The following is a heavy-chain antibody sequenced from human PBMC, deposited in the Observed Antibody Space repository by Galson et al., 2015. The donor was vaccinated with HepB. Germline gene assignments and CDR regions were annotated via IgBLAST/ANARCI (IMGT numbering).Heavy chain of an antibody. J-gene: IGHJ5*02. Sequence: SLRLSCAASGFTFSSYGMHWVRQAPGKGLEWVAFIRYDGSNKYYADSVKGRFTISRDNSKNTLYLQMNSLRAEDTAVYYCAKVAAAAGTDEGNWFDPWGQGTLVTVSS. CDR1: GFTFSSYG. V-gene: IGHV3-30*02. CDR2: IRYDGSNK. D-gene: IGHD6-13*01. CDR3: AKVAAAAGTDEGNWFDP.